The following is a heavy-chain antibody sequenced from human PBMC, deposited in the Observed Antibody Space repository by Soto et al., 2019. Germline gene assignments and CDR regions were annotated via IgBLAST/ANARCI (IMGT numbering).Heavy chain of an antibody. CDR1: GFTFSNYA. D-gene: IGHD1-26*01. J-gene: IGHJ4*02. CDR3: ANLPIREVAFDY. Sequence: EVQLLESGGGLVQPGGSLRLSCAASGFTFSNYAMNWVRQAPGKGLEWVSRISGGGDGTDYADSVKGRFTTSRDNSKNTLYLQMNSLRAEDTAVYYCANLPIREVAFDYLGPGTLVTVSS. CDR2: ISGGGDGT. V-gene: IGHV3-23*01.